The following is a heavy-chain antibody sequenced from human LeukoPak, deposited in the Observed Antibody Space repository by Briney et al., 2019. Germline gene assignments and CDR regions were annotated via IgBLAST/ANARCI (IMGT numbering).Heavy chain of an antibody. Sequence: GGSLRLSCEVSGPTFSSYSMSWARQAPGRGLEWVSGITASGGTTYYADSVTGRFTISRDNSKNTLYLQMNSLRAEDTAIYYCAKMSGYFDYWGQGTLVTVSS. CDR3: AKMSGYFDY. D-gene: IGHD5/OR15-5a*01. CDR1: GPTFSSYS. J-gene: IGHJ4*02. CDR2: ITASGGTT. V-gene: IGHV3-23*01.